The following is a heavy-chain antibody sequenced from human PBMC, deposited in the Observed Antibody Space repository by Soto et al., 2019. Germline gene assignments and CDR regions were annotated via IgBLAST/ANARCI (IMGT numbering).Heavy chain of an antibody. V-gene: IGHV3-11*05. CDR3: ARGRPTGYYNY. D-gene: IGHD3-9*01. CDR2: IGSSSSYT. J-gene: IGHJ4*02. Sequence: QVQLVESGGDLVKPGGSLRLSCAASGFPFSDYYMSWIRQAPGKGLEWVSSIGSSSSYTNYADSVKGRFTISRDNAKNSLNLQLNSLRAEDTAVYYCARGRPTGYYNYWGQGTRVTVSA. CDR1: GFPFSDYY.